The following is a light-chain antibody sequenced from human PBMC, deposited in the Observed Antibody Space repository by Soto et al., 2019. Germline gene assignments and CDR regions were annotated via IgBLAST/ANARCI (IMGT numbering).Light chain of an antibody. CDR1: SSDVGGYKY. Sequence: QSALTQPASVSGSPGQSITISCTGTSSDVGGYKYVSWYQHYPGKAPKLMIYEVSNRPSGVSNRCSGSKSGNTASLTISGLQAEDEADYYCSSYTTSSTVVFGGGTKLTVL. J-gene: IGLJ2*01. V-gene: IGLV2-14*01. CDR2: EVS. CDR3: SSYTTSSTVV.